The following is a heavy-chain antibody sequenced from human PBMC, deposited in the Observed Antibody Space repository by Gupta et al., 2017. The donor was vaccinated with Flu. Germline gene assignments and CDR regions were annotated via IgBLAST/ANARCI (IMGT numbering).Heavy chain of an antibody. CDR3: ARAGGSYRLRWFDP. CDR1: YY. V-gene: IGHV1-46*03. Sequence: YYMHWVRQAPGQGLEWMGIIRPSGGTKIYAQKVQGRVTMTRDTSTSTVYMELSSLRSEDTAVYYCARAGGSYRLRWFDPWGQGTLVTVSS. J-gene: IGHJ5*02. CDR2: IRPSGGTK. D-gene: IGHD3-16*02.